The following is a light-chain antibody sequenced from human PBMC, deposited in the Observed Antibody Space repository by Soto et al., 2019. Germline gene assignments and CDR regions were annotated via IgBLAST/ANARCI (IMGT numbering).Light chain of an antibody. CDR3: QQYGSSPPGT. CDR2: DAS. Sequence: EIVLTQSPGTLSLSPGERATLSCRASQTVSSTYLAWYQQKPGQAPRLLIYDASSRATGIPDRFSGSGSGTDFTLTISRLEPEAFAVYYCQQYGSSPPGTFGQGTTVEIK. J-gene: IGKJ1*01. CDR1: QTVSSTY. V-gene: IGKV3-20*01.